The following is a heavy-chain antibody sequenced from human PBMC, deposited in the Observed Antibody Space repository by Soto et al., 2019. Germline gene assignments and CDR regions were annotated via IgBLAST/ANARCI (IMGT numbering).Heavy chain of an antibody. V-gene: IGHV1-24*01. Sequence: GASVKVSCKVSGYTLTELSMHWVRQAPGKGLEWMGGFDPEDGETIYAQKFQGRVTMTEDTSTDTVYMELSSLRSEDTAVYYCATLTYYYDSSGSHDAFDIWGQGTMVTVSS. CDR1: GYTLTELS. CDR3: ATLTYYYDSSGSHDAFDI. D-gene: IGHD3-22*01. CDR2: FDPEDGET. J-gene: IGHJ3*02.